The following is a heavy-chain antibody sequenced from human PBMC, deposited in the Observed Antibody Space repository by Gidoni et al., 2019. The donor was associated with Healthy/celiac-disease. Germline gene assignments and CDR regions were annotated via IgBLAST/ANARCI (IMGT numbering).Heavy chain of an antibody. CDR2: IAYSGST. D-gene: IGHD2-15*01. J-gene: IGHJ4*02. CDR3: ARHDCSGGSCQRFDY. CDR1: GGAISSSSYY. V-gene: IGHV4-39*01. Sequence: QLPMQESGPGRVKPSETLSLTCTVSGGAISSSSYYWGWNRQPPGKGLEWVGSIAYSGSTYSNPSLKSRVTISVDTSKTQFSLKLRFVTASDTAVYYCARHDCSGGSCQRFDYWGQGTLVTVSS.